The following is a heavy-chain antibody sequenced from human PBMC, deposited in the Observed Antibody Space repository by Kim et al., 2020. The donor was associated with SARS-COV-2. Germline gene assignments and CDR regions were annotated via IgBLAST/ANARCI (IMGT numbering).Heavy chain of an antibody. CDR2: ISWNSGTI. J-gene: IGHJ6*01. Sequence: GGSLRLSCAASGFTFDDYAMHWVRQAPGKGLEWVSGISWNSGTIGYADSVKGRFTISRDIAKNSLYLQMNSLRTEDTALYYCSKSKITMFQGVLYGMDV. CDR1: GFTFDDYA. D-gene: IGHD3-10*01. V-gene: IGHV3-9*01. CDR3: SKSKITMFQGVLYGMDV.